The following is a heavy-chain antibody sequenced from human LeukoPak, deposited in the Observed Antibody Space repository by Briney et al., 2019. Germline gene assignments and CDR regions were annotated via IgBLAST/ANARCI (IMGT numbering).Heavy chain of an antibody. D-gene: IGHD2-2*01. Sequence: PGGSLRLSCVASGFSFSNYWMSWVRQAPGKGLQWVANMKQDESKTYYVDSVKGRFTISRDNAKNSLYLQINSLRAEDTAVYYCARDASLYCSGNDCYWAFDRWGQGTLVTVSS. CDR3: ARDASLYCSGNDCYWAFDR. CDR2: MKQDESKT. J-gene: IGHJ5*02. V-gene: IGHV3-7*01. CDR1: GFSFSNYW.